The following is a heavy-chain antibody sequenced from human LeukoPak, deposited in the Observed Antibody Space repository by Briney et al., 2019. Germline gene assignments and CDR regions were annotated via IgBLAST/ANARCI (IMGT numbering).Heavy chain of an antibody. CDR1: GFTFSTYW. D-gene: IGHD3-3*01. Sequence: PGGSLRLSCAASGFTFSTYWMSWVRQAPGKGLEWVSSISGSGGNTYYPDSVKGRFTISRDNAKNSLYLQMNSLRAEDTAVYYCARTQYDFLGFDYWGQGTLVTVSS. CDR3: ARTQYDFLGFDY. J-gene: IGHJ4*02. CDR2: ISGSGGNT. V-gene: IGHV3-21*01.